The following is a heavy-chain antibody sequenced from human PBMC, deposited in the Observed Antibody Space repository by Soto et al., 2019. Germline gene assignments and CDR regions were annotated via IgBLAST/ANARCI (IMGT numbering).Heavy chain of an antibody. D-gene: IGHD3-9*01. Sequence: QVQLVQSGAEVKKPGASVKVSCKASGYTFTSYGISWVRQAPVQGLEWMGWISAYNGNTNYAQKLQGRVTMTTDTSTSTAYMELRSLRSDDTALYYCARDGYYDILTGYYSGRFDYWGQGTLVTVSS. J-gene: IGHJ4*02. CDR2: ISAYNGNT. CDR3: ARDGYYDILTGYYSGRFDY. V-gene: IGHV1-18*01. CDR1: GYTFTSYG.